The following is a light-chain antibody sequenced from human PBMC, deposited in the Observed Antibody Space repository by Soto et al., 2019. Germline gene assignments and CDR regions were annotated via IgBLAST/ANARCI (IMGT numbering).Light chain of an antibody. CDR3: QSSDNTLHGPV. CDR1: SSNIGAGYG. Sequence: QSVLTQPPSVSGAPGQRVTISCTGSSSNIGAGYGVHWYQQAPGAVPKLIIYGNNNRPSGVPDRISGSKSGTSVTLAITGLQADYQADYYCQSSDNTLHGPVFGGGTKLTVL. V-gene: IGLV1-40*01. CDR2: GNN. J-gene: IGLJ3*02.